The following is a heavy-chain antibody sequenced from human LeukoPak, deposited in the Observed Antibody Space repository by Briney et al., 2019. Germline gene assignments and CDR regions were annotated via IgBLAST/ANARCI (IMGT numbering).Heavy chain of an antibody. J-gene: IGHJ4*02. V-gene: IGHV4-61*01. CDR1: GGSIRSSYYY. CDR2: IYYSGST. D-gene: IGHD6-19*01. CDR3: ARYIAVAGTTDYYFDY. Sequence: SETLSLTCTVSGGSIRSSYYYWSWIRQPPGKGLKWIGYIYYSGSTNYNPSLKSRVTISVDTSKNQFSLKLSSVTAADTAVYYCARYIAVAGTTDYYFDYWGQGTLVTVSS.